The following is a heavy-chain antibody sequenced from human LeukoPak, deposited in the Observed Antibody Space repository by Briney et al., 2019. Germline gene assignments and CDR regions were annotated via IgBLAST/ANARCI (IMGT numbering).Heavy chain of an antibody. V-gene: IGHV3-30*18. CDR3: AKVGYSSGWGYFQH. CDR2: ISYDGSNK. D-gene: IGHD6-19*01. CDR1: GFTFSSYG. J-gene: IGHJ1*01. Sequence: GGSLRLSCAASGFTFSSYGMHWVRQAPGKGLEWVAVISYDGSNKYYADSVKGRFTISRDNSKNTLYLQMNSLRAEDTAVYYCAKVGYSSGWGYFQHWGQGTLVTVSS.